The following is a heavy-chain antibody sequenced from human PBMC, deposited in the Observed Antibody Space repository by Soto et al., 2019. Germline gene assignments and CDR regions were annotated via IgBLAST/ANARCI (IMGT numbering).Heavy chain of an antibody. J-gene: IGHJ6*02. CDR1: GDTFGSYA. CDR2: IIPFIRAS. D-gene: IGHD3-10*01. V-gene: IGHV1-69*01. CDR3: ARNLRYFGSGSFFRGMDV. Sequence: QVLRVQSGAEVKKPGSSVKVSCKTSGDTFGSYAISWVRQAPGQGLEWMGGIIPFIRASNYAQKFQGRVTITADESTTTVHMDLSSLRFEDTAVYYCARNLRYFGSGSFFRGMDVWGQGTTVTVSS.